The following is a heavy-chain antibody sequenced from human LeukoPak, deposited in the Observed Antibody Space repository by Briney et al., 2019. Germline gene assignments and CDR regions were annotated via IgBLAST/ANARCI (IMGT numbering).Heavy chain of an antibody. Sequence: GGSLRLSCAASGFTFSSYSMNWVRQAPGKGLEWVSSISSSSSYIYYADSVKGRFTISRDNAKNSLYLQMNSLRAEDTAVYYCARVGSRWWGDRDYWGQGTLVTVSS. CDR1: GFTFSSYS. CDR2: ISSSSSYI. D-gene: IGHD6-13*01. CDR3: ARVGSRWWGDRDY. J-gene: IGHJ4*02. V-gene: IGHV3-21*01.